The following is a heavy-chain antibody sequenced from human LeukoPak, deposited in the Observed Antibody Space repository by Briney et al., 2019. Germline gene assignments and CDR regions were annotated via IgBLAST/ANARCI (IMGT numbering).Heavy chain of an antibody. CDR2: IYYSGST. V-gene: IGHV4-59*08. J-gene: IGHJ4*02. CDR1: GGSMNSYY. D-gene: IGHD3-9*01. CDR3: ARHVWLQPFDY. Sequence: SETLSLTCSVSGGSMNSYYWSWIRQSPGKGLEWIGYIYYSGSTNYNPSLKSRVTISVDTSKNQFSLKLSSVTAADTAVYYCARHVWLQPFDYWGQGTLVTVAS.